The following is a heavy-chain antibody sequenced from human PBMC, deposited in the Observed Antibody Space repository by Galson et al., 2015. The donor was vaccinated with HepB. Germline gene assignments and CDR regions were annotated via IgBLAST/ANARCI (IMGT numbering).Heavy chain of an antibody. CDR3: ARDPSTILGFHYGMDV. J-gene: IGHJ6*02. V-gene: IGHV1-2*06. Sequence: SVKVSCKASGYTFTGYHMHWVRQAPGQGLEWMGRINPNSGGTNYAQKFQGRVTMTRDTSISTAYMELSRLRSDDTAVYYCARDPSTILGFHYGMDVWGQGTTVTVSS. D-gene: IGHD3-3*01. CDR1: GYTFTGYH. CDR2: INPNSGGT.